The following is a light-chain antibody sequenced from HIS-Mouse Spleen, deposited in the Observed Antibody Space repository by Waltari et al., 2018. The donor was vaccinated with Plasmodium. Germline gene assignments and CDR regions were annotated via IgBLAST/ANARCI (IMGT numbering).Light chain of an antibody. V-gene: IGLV3-10*01. CDR1: ALPKKY. CDR3: YSTDSSGNHRV. CDR2: EDS. Sequence: SYVLTQPPSVSVSPGQTARITCSGDALPKKYAYWYQQKSGQAPVLVIYEDSKRTSGIPERVSGYRSGTMATLTISGAQVEDEADYYCYSTDSSGNHRVFGGGTKLTVL. J-gene: IGLJ3*02.